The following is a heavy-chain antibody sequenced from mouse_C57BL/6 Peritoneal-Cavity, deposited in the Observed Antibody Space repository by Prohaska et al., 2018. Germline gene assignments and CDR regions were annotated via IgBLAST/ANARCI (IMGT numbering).Heavy chain of an antibody. J-gene: IGHJ3*01. CDR2: IYPGDGDT. CDR3: ARGEGAWFAY. CDR1: GYAFSSSW. V-gene: IGHV1-82*01. Sequence: PGASVKISCKASGYAFSSSWMNWVKQRPGKGLEWIGRIYPGDGDTNYYGKFKGKATLTADKSSSISYMQLSSLTSEDFAVYFCARGEGAWFAYWGQGTLVTVSA.